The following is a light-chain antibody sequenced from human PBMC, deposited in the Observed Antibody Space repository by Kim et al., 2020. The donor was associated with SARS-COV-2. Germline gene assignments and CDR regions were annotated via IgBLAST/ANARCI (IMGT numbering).Light chain of an antibody. V-gene: IGKV1-39*01. Sequence: DIQMTQYPSSLSASVGDRVTSTGRASQNISTYLHWYQQKSGKAPKLLIYAASSLTSGVTSRFSGSGSGTDVTLTISSLQPEDFATYYCQQGYNTFGQGTKLEIK. J-gene: IGKJ2*01. CDR1: QNISTY. CDR3: QQGYNT. CDR2: AAS.